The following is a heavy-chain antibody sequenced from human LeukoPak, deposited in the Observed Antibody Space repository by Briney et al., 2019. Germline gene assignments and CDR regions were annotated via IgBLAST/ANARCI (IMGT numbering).Heavy chain of an antibody. D-gene: IGHD6-19*01. CDR2: ISSSSSTI. Sequence: AGGSLRLSCAASGFTFSSYSMNWVRQAPGKGLEWVSYISSSSSTIYYADSVKGRFTISRDNAKNSLYLQMNSLRAEDTAAYYCAREGLAVAGTLWGQGTLVTVSS. CDR1: GFTFSSYS. J-gene: IGHJ4*02. CDR3: AREGLAVAGTL. V-gene: IGHV3-48*01.